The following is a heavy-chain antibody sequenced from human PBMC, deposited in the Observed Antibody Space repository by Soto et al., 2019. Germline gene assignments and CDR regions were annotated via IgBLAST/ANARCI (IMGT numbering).Heavy chain of an antibody. CDR2: IIPIFGTA. Sequence: SVKVSCKASGGTFSSYAISWVRQAPGQGLEWMGGIIPIFGTANYAQKFQGRVTITADKSTSTAYMGLSSLRSEDTAVYYCADTYYDFWSGYSYYYYGMDVWGQGTTVTVSS. D-gene: IGHD3-3*01. CDR3: ADTYYDFWSGYSYYYYGMDV. CDR1: GGTFSSYA. V-gene: IGHV1-69*06. J-gene: IGHJ6*02.